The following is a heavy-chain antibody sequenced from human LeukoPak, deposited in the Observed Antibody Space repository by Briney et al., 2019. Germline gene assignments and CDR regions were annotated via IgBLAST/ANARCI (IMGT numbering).Heavy chain of an antibody. CDR1: GYTFTSYG. Sequence: GASVKVSCKASGYTFTSYGISWVRQAPGQGLEWMGWISAYNGNTNYAQKLQGRVTMTTDTSTSTVYMELRSLRSDDTAVYYCAREAGSYYYDSSGDYWGQGTLVTVSS. CDR2: ISAYNGNT. J-gene: IGHJ4*02. V-gene: IGHV1-18*01. CDR3: AREAGSYYYDSSGDY. D-gene: IGHD3-22*01.